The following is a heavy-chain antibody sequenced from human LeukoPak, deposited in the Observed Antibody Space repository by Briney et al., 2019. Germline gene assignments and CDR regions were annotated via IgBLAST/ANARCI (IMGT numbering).Heavy chain of an antibody. D-gene: IGHD6-19*01. CDR3: ARRIAVADAFDI. Sequence: SETLSLTCTVSGGSISSYYWSWIRQPPGKGLEWIGYIYYSGSTNYNPSLKSRVTIPVDTSKNQFSLKLSSVTAADTAVYYCARRIAVADAFDIWGQGTMVTVSS. V-gene: IGHV4-59*08. CDR1: GGSISSYY. J-gene: IGHJ3*02. CDR2: IYYSGST.